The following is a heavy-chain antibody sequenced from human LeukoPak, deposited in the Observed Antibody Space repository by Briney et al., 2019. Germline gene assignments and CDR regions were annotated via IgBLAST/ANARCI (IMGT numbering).Heavy chain of an antibody. V-gene: IGHV6-1*01. Sequence: SQTLSLTCAISGDSVSSNSAAWNWIRQSPSRGLEWLGRTYYRSKWYNDYAVSVKSRITINPDTSKNQFSLQLNSVTPEDTAVYYCARGLYHYDSSGYYYIPYYYYMDVWGKGTTVTVSS. D-gene: IGHD3-22*01. J-gene: IGHJ6*03. CDR1: GDSVSSNSAA. CDR2: TYYRSKWYN. CDR3: ARGLYHYDSSGYYYIPYYYYMDV.